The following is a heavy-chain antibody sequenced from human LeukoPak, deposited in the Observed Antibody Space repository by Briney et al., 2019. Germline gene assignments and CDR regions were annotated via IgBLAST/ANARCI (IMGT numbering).Heavy chain of an antibody. V-gene: IGHV1-46*01. D-gene: IGHD4-23*01. CDR1: GYTFTSYY. CDR3: ARVPSPTVVTYWYFDL. J-gene: IGHJ2*01. CDR2: INPSGGST. Sequence: ASVKVSCKASGYTFTSYYMHWVRQAPGQGLEWMGIINPSGGSTSYAQKFQGRVTMTRDTSTSTVYMEVSSLRSEDTAVYYCARVPSPTVVTYWYFDLWGRGTLVTVSS.